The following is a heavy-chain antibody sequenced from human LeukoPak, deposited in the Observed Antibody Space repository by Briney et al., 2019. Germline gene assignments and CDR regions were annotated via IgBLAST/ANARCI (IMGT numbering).Heavy chain of an antibody. CDR3: ARVPEHYYDSSASAPHFDD. V-gene: IGHV1-69*13. CDR1: GGTFSSYA. J-gene: IGHJ4*02. D-gene: IGHD3-22*01. CDR2: IIPIFGTA. Sequence: ASVKFSCKASGGTFSSYAISWVRQAPGQGLQWLGGIIPIFGTANYAQKFQGRVTITADESTSTAYMELSSLRSEDTAVYYCARVPEHYYDSSASAPHFDDWGQGTLVTVSS.